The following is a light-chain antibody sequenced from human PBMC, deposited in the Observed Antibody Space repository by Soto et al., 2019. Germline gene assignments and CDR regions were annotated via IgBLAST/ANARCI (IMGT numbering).Light chain of an antibody. Sequence: QSALTQPRSVSGSPGQSVTISCTGTSSDVGGYKYVSWYQHHPGKAPRLMIYDVTKRPSGVPDRFSGSKSGNTASLTIYGLQADDEADYFCCSYAGSYTYVFGTGTKLTVL. J-gene: IGLJ1*01. CDR1: SSDVGGYKY. CDR3: CSYAGSYTYV. CDR2: DVT. V-gene: IGLV2-11*01.